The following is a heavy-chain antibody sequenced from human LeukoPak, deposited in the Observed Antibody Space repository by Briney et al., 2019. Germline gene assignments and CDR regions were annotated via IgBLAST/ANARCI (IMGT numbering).Heavy chain of an antibody. D-gene: IGHD3-22*01. Sequence: ASETLSLTCAVSGYFISSGYYWGWIRQPPGKGLEWIGSIYHSGSTYYNPSLKSRVTISVDTSKNQFSLKLSSVTAADTAVYYCARVLIPDTYYYDSSGYSVFDYWGQGTLVTVSS. CDR2: IYHSGST. CDR1: GYFISSGYY. V-gene: IGHV4-38-2*01. CDR3: ARVLIPDTYYYDSSGYSVFDY. J-gene: IGHJ4*02.